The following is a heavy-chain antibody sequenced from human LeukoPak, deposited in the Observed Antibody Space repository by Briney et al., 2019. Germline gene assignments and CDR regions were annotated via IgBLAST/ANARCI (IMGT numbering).Heavy chain of an antibody. CDR2: IYYSGST. J-gene: IGHJ2*01. Sequence: SETLSLTCAVYGGSFSGYYWSWIRQPPGKGLEWIGYIYYSGSTNYNPSLKSRVTISVDTSKNQFSLKLSSVTAADTAVYYCARDRTTVVTSVYWYFDLWGRGTLVTVSS. D-gene: IGHD4-23*01. CDR3: ARDRTTVVTSVYWYFDL. CDR1: GGSFSGYY. V-gene: IGHV4-59*01.